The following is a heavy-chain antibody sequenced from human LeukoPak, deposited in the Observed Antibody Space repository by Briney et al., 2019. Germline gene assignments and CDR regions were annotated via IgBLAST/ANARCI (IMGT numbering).Heavy chain of an antibody. J-gene: IGHJ4*02. D-gene: IGHD3-10*01. V-gene: IGHV3-23*01. CDR3: AKAGTYMVRGVIMDY. Sequence: GGSLRLSCAASGFTFSSYAMSWVRQAPGKGLEWVSATSGSGGSTYYADSVKGRFTISRDNSKNTLYLQMNSLRAEDTAVYYCAKAGTYMVRGVIMDYWGQGTLVTVSS. CDR2: TSGSGGST. CDR1: GFTFSSYA.